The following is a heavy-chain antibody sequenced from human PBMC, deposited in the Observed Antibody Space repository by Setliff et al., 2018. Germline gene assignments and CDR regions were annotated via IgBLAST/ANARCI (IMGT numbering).Heavy chain of an antibody. V-gene: IGHV1-69*05. J-gene: IGHJ6*03. CDR3: VREGVDSRSSTDYRYYMDV. D-gene: IGHD3-22*01. CDR2: TIPIFGTT. Sequence: ASVKVSCKASGGTFSSYGISWVRQAPGQGLEWMGGTIPIFGTTDYAQKFQGRVTVITDESTSTAFMQLSSLRSEDTAVYYCVREGVDSRSSTDYRYYMDVWGKGTTVTVSS. CDR1: GGTFSSYG.